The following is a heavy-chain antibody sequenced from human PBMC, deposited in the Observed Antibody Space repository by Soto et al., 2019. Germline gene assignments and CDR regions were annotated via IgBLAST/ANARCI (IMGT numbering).Heavy chain of an antibody. Sequence: QVQLVQSGAEVKKPGASVKVSCKASGYTFTSYGISWVRQAPGQGLEWMGWISAYNGNTNYAQRLQGRVTMTTDTSTSTLSMQRRSLRSDDTAVYYCARDVRGHYYYYGMDVWGQGTTVTVSS. CDR2: ISAYNGNT. CDR1: GYTFTSYG. J-gene: IGHJ6*02. CDR3: ARDVRGHYYYYGMDV. D-gene: IGHD5-12*01. V-gene: IGHV1-18*01.